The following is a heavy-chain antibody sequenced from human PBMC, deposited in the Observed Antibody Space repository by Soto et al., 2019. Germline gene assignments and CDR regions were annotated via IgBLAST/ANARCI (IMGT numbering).Heavy chain of an antibody. CDR3: ARDHLGVVVSSSGLDY. V-gene: IGHV3-7*03. CDR2: IKQDGSEK. D-gene: IGHD2-2*01. CDR1: GFTFSSYW. J-gene: IGHJ4*02. Sequence: EVQLVESGGGLVQPGGSLRLSCAASGFTFSSYWMRWVRQAPGKGLEWVANIKQDGSEKYYVDSVKGRFTISRDNAKNSLYLQMNSLRAEDTDVYYCARDHLGVVVSSSGLDYWGQVTLVTVSS.